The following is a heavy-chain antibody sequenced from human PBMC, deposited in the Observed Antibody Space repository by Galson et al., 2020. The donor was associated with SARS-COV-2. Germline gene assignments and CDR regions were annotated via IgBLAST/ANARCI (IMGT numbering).Heavy chain of an antibody. CDR2: ISGSGDTT. D-gene: IGHD6-13*01. V-gene: IGHV3-23*01. Sequence: GESLKISCAASGFTFSSYAMNWVRQAPGEGLEWVSAISGSGDTTHYADSVTGRFTISRDNSKNTLYMQMNSVRAEDTAVYYCAKRLYSSSQSETRGMDVWGQGATVTVSS. CDR3: AKRLYSSSQSETRGMDV. CDR1: GFTFSSYA. J-gene: IGHJ6*02.